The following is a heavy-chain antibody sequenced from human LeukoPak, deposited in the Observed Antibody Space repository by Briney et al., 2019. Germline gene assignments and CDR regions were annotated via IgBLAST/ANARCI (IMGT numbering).Heavy chain of an antibody. D-gene: IGHD6-19*01. CDR2: MNQDGSAN. J-gene: IGHJ4*02. CDR3: ATTVAGYPNDYLDF. Sequence: GGSLRLACAVSGFTFSSNWMSSVRQASGKGLERVAHMNQDGSANYYVDSVRGRFTISRDNAKNSLFLQMNSLRAEDSAVYYCATTVAGYPNDYLDFWGRGTLVTVSS. CDR1: GFTFSSNW. V-gene: IGHV3-7*01.